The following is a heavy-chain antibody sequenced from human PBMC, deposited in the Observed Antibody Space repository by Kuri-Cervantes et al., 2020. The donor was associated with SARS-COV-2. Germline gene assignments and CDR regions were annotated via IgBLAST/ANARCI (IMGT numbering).Heavy chain of an antibody. Sequence: GGSLKISCAASGFTVSSNYMSWVRQAPGKGLEWVSVIYSGGSTYYADSVKGRFTISRDNSKNTLYLQMNSLRAEDTAVYYCARDFSGTGDAFDIWGQGTMVTVSS. CDR3: ARDFSGTGDAFDI. V-gene: IGHV3-66*02. J-gene: IGHJ3*02. D-gene: IGHD1-26*01. CDR2: IYSGGST. CDR1: GFTVSSNY.